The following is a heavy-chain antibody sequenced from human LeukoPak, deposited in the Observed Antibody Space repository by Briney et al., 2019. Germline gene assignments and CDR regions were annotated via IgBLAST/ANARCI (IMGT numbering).Heavy chain of an antibody. CDR2: IIPIFGTA. J-gene: IGHJ3*02. CDR3: AREVSAAAPLRRAFDI. Sequence: SVKVSXKASGGTFSSYAISWVRQAPGQGLEWMGRIIPIFGTANYAQKFQGRVTITTDESTRTAYMELSSLRSEDTAVYYCAREVSAAAPLRRAFDIWGQGTMVTVSS. D-gene: IGHD6-13*01. V-gene: IGHV1-69*05. CDR1: GGTFSSYA.